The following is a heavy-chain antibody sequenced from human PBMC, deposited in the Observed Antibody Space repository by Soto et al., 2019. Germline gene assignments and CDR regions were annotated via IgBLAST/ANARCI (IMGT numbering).Heavy chain of an antibody. CDR2: ISAYNGNT. J-gene: IGHJ5*02. CDR1: GYTFTSYG. V-gene: IGHV1-18*01. Sequence: QVQLVQSGAEVKKPGASVKVSCKASGYTFTSYGISWVRQAPGQGLEWMGWISAYNGNTNYAQKLQGRVTMTTDTSTSTAYMELRSLRSDDTAVYYCARDIFADITGIDNWFDPWGQGTLVTVSS. CDR3: ARDIFADITGIDNWFDP. D-gene: IGHD1-20*01.